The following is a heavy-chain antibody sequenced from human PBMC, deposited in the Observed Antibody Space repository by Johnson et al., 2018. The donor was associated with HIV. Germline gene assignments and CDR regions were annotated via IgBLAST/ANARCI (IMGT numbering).Heavy chain of an antibody. CDR2: ITVSGGSI. CDR1: GFTFGSYA. V-gene: IGHV3-23*04. J-gene: IGHJ3*02. Sequence: VQLVESGGGVVQPGRSLRLSCAASGFTFGSYAMSWVRQAPGKGLEWVSSITVSGGSIHYADSVKGRFTISRDNAKNSLYLQMNSLRAEDTALYYCARDIFYTDTAFDIWGQGTMVTVSS. CDR3: ARDIFYTDTAFDI.